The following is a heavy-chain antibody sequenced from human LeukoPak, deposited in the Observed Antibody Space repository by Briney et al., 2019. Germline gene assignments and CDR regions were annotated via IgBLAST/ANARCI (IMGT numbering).Heavy chain of an antibody. Sequence: SETLSLTCAVYGGSFTDYYWSWIRRPPGKGLEWIGEINHSGYTNHNPSLKSRVSVSVDTSKNQFSLKLSSVTAADTAVYYCARGQYTGYPTHWGQGTLVTVSS. CDR2: INHSGYT. D-gene: IGHD5-12*01. CDR1: GGSFTDYY. CDR3: ARGQYTGYPTH. J-gene: IGHJ4*02. V-gene: IGHV4-34*01.